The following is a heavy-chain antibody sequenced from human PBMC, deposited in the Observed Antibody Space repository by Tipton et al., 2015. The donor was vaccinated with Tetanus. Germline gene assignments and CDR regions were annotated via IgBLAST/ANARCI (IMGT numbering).Heavy chain of an antibody. CDR3: AKDTGLLVYAFDV. CDR2: LYPGDSDT. Sequence: VQLVQSGGEVKKPGESLKISCKGSGYIFNNYWIGWVRQKPGKGLEWMGFLYPGDSDTRYSPSFQGQVTISVDKSKNPFSLNLNPGAAADTAVYYCAKDTGLLVYAFDVWGQGTLVVVSS. D-gene: IGHD1-26*01. CDR1: GYIFNNYW. J-gene: IGHJ3*01. V-gene: IGHV5-51*01.